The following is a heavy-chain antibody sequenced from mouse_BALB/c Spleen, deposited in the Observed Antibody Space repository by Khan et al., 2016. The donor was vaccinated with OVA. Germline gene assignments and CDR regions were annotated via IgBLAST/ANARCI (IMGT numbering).Heavy chain of an antibody. CDR1: GYTFTSYT. Sequence: QVQLQQSGAELARPGASVKMSCKASGYTFTSYTIHWVKQRPGQGLEWIGYINPSYISTNYNQKFRDKVTLIADNSSRNAYMQLSSLISEDSAVYLRAKGATYRRNYTSCIAYWAQGALATVSP. V-gene: IGHV1-4*01. J-gene: IGHJ3*01. CDR2: INPSYIST. CDR3: AKGATYRRNYTSCIAY. D-gene: IGHD2-1*01.